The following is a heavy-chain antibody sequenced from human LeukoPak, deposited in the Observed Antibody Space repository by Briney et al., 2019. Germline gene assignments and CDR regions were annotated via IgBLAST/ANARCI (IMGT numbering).Heavy chain of an antibody. V-gene: IGHV3-11*04. J-gene: IGHJ4*02. CDR3: ARGAAATNTDYFDY. D-gene: IGHD4-11*01. CDR2: ISSSGSTI. CDR1: GFTFSDNY. Sequence: KPGGSLRLSCAASGFTFSDNYMSWIPQAPGKGLEGVSYISSSGSTIYYADSVKGRFTISRDNAKNSLYLQMSTLRAEDTAVYYCARGAAATNTDYFDYWGQGTLVTVSS.